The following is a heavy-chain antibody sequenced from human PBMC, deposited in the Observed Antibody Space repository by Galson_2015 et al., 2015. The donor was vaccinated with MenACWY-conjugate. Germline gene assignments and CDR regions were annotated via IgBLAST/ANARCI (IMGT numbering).Heavy chain of an antibody. CDR1: GFTFTTYA. CDR2: ISNSGSST. V-gene: IGHV3-23*01. D-gene: IGHD6-19*01. Sequence: SLRLSCAASGFTFTTYAMSWVRQAPGKGLEWVSAISNSGSSTYYADSVKGRFAISRDNSKNTLYLQMDSLRAEDTAVYYCAKRQRVSVALDYWGQGTLVTVSS. CDR3: AKRQRVSVALDY. J-gene: IGHJ4*02.